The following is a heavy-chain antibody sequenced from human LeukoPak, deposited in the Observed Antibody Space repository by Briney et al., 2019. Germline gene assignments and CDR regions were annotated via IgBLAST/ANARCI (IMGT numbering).Heavy chain of an antibody. D-gene: IGHD3-10*01. Sequence: GGSLRLSCAASGFTFSSHGMSWVRQAPGQGLECVSAISGSGGSTYYADSVKGRFTISRHNSKNTLYLQMNSLRAEDTAVCYCAKYDGSGSYYTPSPYYYYYGMVLWGKGTTVTVSS. V-gene: IGHV3-23*01. CDR2: ISGSGGST. CDR1: GFTFSSHG. J-gene: IGHJ6*04. CDR3: AKYDGSGSYYTPSPYYYYYGMVL.